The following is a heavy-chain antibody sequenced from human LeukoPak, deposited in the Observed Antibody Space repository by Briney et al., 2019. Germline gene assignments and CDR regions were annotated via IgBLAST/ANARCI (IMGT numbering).Heavy chain of an antibody. D-gene: IGHD3-3*01. CDR1: GFTFSSYA. Sequence: GGSLRLSCAASGFTFSSYAMHWVRQAPGKGLEWVAVISYDGSNKYYADSVKGRFTISRDNSKNTLYLQMNSLRAEDTAVYYCARSDYDFWSGYYQHFQHWGQGTLVTVSS. V-gene: IGHV3-30-3*01. J-gene: IGHJ1*01. CDR3: ARSDYDFWSGYYQHFQH. CDR2: ISYDGSNK.